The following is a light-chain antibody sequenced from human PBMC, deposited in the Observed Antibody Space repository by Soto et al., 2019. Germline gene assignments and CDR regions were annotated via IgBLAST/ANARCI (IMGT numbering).Light chain of an antibody. CDR3: QQHNQWPIT. Sequence: EIVMTQSPATPSVSPGETASLSCRASQSAGNFLAWYQQQPGQAPRLLIYYISTRDTGILARFSGSGSGTEFTLTIDSLQSEESAVYYCQQHNQWPITFGQGTRLEI. CDR2: YIS. V-gene: IGKV3D-15*01. J-gene: IGKJ5*01. CDR1: QSAGNF.